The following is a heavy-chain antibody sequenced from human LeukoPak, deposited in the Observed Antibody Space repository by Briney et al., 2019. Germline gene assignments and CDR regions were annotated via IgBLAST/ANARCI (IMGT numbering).Heavy chain of an antibody. CDR2: ISGYNGNT. V-gene: IGHV1-18*01. CDR3: AREGFQSGSYYGGDFYYYMDV. CDR1: GYTFSNYG. J-gene: IGHJ6*03. D-gene: IGHD1-26*01. Sequence: GASVKVSCKASGYTFSNYGISWMRQAPGQGLEWMGWISGYNGNTKYAQMLQGRVAMTTDTSTSTAFMELRSLTSDDTAVYYCAREGFQSGSYYGGDFYYYMDVWGKGATVTVSS.